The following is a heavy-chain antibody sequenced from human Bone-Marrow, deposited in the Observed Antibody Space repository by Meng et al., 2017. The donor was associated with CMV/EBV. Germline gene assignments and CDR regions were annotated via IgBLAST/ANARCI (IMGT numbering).Heavy chain of an antibody. CDR1: GGTFSSYT. Sequence: SVKVFCKASGGTFSSYTISWVRQAPGQGLEWMGRIIHILGIANYAQKFQGRVTITADKSTSTAYLELSSLRSEDTAVYYCARDRGIAVAGKGYYGMDVWGQGTTVTVSS. CDR2: IIHILGIA. CDR3: ARDRGIAVAGKGYYGMDV. J-gene: IGHJ6*02. D-gene: IGHD6-19*01. V-gene: IGHV1-69*04.